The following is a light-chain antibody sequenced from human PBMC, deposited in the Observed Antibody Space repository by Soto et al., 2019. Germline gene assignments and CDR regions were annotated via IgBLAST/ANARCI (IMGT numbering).Light chain of an antibody. CDR1: QSVSYN. V-gene: IGKV3-15*01. CDR2: GAF. Sequence: EIVMTQSPATLSVSPGETATLSCRASQSVSYNLAWYQQKPGQGPRLLIYGAFTRATGIPARFSGSGSGTEFTLTISSLQSEDFALYYCQQYNNWPTFGPGTKVDIK. CDR3: QQYNNWPT. J-gene: IGKJ3*01.